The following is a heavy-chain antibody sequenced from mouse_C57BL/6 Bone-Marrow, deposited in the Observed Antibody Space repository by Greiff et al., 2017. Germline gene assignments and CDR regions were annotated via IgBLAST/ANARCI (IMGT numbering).Heavy chain of an antibody. CDR1: GYTFTSYW. D-gene: IGHD2-5*01. CDR2: IDPNSGGP. Sequence: QVQLQQPGAELVKPGASVKLSCKASGYTFTSYWMHWVKQRPGRGLEWIGRIDPNSGGPKYNEKFKSKATLTVDKPSSTASMQLSSRTSEDSAVYYCASLYYSNYEFDYWGQGTTLTVSS. J-gene: IGHJ2*01. CDR3: ASLYYSNYEFDY. V-gene: IGHV1-72*01.